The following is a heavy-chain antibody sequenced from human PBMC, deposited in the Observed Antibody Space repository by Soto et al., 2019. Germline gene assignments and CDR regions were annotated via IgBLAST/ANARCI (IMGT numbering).Heavy chain of an antibody. CDR3: ARVGLRTNRRGYYFDY. V-gene: IGHV1-69*13. Sequence: SVKVSCKASGGTFSSYSISWVRQAPGQGLEWMGGIIPIFGTANYAQKFQGRVTITADESTSTAYMELSSLRSEDTAVYYCARVGLRTNRRGYYFDYWGQGTLVTVSS. CDR2: IIPIFGTA. J-gene: IGHJ4*02. CDR1: GGTFSSYS. D-gene: IGHD3-16*01.